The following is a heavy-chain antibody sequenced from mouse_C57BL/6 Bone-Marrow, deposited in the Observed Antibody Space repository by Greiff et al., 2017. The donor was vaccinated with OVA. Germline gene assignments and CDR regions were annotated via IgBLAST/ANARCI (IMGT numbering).Heavy chain of an antibody. CDR2: IYPGDGDT. CDR3: ERSEGFSWFAY. J-gene: IGHJ3*01. Sequence: QVQLKESGPELVKPGASVKISCKASGYAFSSSWMNWVKQSPGKGLEWIGRIYPGDGDTNYNGKFKGKATLTADKSSSTAYMQLSSLTSEDSAVYFCERSEGFSWFAYWGQGTLVTVSA. V-gene: IGHV1-82*01. CDR1: GYAFSSSW.